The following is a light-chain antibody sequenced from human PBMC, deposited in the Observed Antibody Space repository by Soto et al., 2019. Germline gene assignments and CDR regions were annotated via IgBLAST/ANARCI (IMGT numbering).Light chain of an antibody. CDR2: EVR. J-gene: IGLJ3*02. V-gene: IGLV2-14*01. CDR3: SAYTARSTLV. Sequence: QSALTQPASVSGSAGQSITISCSGTMRDVGAYNLVSWYQQHPGTAPKLIIYEVRNRPSGISSRFSGPRSGNTASLTISGLPPEDEGDYYCSAYTARSTLVFGGGTKLTVL. CDR1: MRDVGAYNL.